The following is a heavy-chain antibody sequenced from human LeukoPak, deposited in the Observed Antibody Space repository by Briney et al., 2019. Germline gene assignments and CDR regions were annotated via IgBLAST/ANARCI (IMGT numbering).Heavy chain of an antibody. CDR3: AKPQWELLRRTRYYFDY. V-gene: IGHV3-23*01. Sequence: GGSLRLSCAASGFTFSSYAMSWVRQAPGKGLEWVSAISGSGGSTYYADSVKGRFTISRDNSKNTLHLQMNSLRAEDTAVYYCAKPQWELLRRTRYYFDYWGQGTLVTVSS. CDR1: GFTFSSYA. D-gene: IGHD1-26*01. J-gene: IGHJ4*02. CDR2: ISGSGGST.